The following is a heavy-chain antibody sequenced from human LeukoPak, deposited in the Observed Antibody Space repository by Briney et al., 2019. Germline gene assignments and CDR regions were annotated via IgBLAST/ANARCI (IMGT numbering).Heavy chain of an antibody. V-gene: IGHV3-9*01. CDR1: GFTFDDYA. Sequence: GGSLRLSCAASGFTFDDYAMHWVRQAPGKGLEWVSGISWNSGSIGYADSVKGRFTISRDNAKNSLYLQMNSLRAEDTAVYSCARDGFGGSFDYWGQGTLVTVSS. D-gene: IGHD3-16*01. CDR2: ISWNSGSI. J-gene: IGHJ4*02. CDR3: ARDGFGGSFDY.